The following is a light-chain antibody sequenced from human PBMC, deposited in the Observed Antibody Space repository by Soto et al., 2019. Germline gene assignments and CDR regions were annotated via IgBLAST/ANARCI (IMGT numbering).Light chain of an antibody. CDR2: ANS. CDR1: SSNIGAGYD. Sequence: QSVLTQPPSVSGAPGQRVTISCTGSSSNIGAGYDVHWYQQLPGTAPKLLMYANSNRPSWVPDRFSGSKSGTSASLAITGLHAEDEAYYYCQSYDTSLSVVFGGGTKLTVL. V-gene: IGLV1-40*01. CDR3: QSYDTSLSVV. J-gene: IGLJ2*01.